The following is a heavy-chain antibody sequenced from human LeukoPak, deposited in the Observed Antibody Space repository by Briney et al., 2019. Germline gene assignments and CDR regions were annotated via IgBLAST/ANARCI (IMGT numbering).Heavy chain of an antibody. CDR2: ISYDGSNK. Sequence: AGGSLRLSCAASGFTFSSYAMHWVRQAPGKGLEWVAVISYDGSNKYYADSVKGRFTISRDNSKNTLYLQMNSLRAEDTAVYYCAREKVYSSSWYISYFDYWGQGTLVTVSS. V-gene: IGHV3-30-3*01. D-gene: IGHD6-13*01. CDR1: GFTFSSYA. J-gene: IGHJ4*02. CDR3: AREKVYSSSWYISYFDY.